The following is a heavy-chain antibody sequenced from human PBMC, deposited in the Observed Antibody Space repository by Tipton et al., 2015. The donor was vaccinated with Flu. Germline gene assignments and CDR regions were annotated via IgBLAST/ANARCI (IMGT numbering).Heavy chain of an antibody. CDR3: ATIRGYGGYDSGY. D-gene: IGHD5-12*01. CDR2: IGPDGSEK. Sequence: SLRLSCAASQFNFAANSMNWVRQAPGRGLECVANIGPDGSEKYYLDSVKGRFTISRDNAKNSLFLQMNSLRAEDTAIYYCATIRGYGGYDSGYWGQGTLVTVSS. V-gene: IGHV3-7*01. J-gene: IGHJ4*02. CDR1: QFNFAANS.